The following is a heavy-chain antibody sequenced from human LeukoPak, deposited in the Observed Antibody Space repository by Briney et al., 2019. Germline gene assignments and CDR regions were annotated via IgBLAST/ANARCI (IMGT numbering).Heavy chain of an antibody. CDR1: GFTFSTYG. V-gene: IGHV3-30*02. J-gene: IGHJ4*02. CDR2: IRSDGSNK. D-gene: IGHD2-2*01. CDR3: AKDSSTSCHD. Sequence: PGGSLCVSCAASGFTFSTYGMSWVRQPPGKGLEWVGFIRSDGSNKYYADSVKGRFTISRDNSKNTLYLEMNSLRAEDTAVYYCAKDSSTSCHDWGQGTLVTVSS.